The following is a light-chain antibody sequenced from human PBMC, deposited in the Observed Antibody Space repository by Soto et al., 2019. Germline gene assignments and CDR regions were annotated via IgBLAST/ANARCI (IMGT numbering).Light chain of an antibody. CDR2: GAS. V-gene: IGKV3-20*01. Sequence: EIVLTQSPCTLSLSPGERATLYCRARQSLSSSYLAWYQQNPGQAPRLLIYGASNMATGIPDRFSGSGSGIEFTRPISRLEPEDFAVYYCQQYGSSPRTFGQGTKVEIK. CDR3: QQYGSSPRT. J-gene: IGKJ1*01. CDR1: QSLSSSY.